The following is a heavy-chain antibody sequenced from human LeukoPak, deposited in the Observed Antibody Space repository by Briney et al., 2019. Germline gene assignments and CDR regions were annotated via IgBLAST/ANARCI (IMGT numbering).Heavy chain of an antibody. CDR1: GFTLSSYS. D-gene: IGHD3-10*02. V-gene: IGHV3-69-1*01. CDR3: ARAQTMFWEFDGFDI. CDR2: MTRSSAI. J-gene: IGHJ3*02. Sequence: GGSLRISCAASGFTLSSYSMNWVRQAPGEGLEWVATMTRSSAIFYADSVKGRFTISRDNARNSVYLQMNSLRDDDTAVYSCARAQTMFWEFDGFDIWGRGTKVTVSS.